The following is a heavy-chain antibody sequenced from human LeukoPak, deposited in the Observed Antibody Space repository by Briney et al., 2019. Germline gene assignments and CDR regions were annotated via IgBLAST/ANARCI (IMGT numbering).Heavy chain of an antibody. J-gene: IGHJ4*02. CDR2: ISYDGSNK. CDR1: GFTFSSYA. Sequence: PGRSLRLSCAASGFTFSSYAMHWVRQAPGKGLEWVAVISYDGSNKYYADSVKGRFTISRDNSKNTLYLQMNSLRAEDTAVYYCATPYGDYPYWGQGTLVTVSS. CDR3: ATPYGDYPY. V-gene: IGHV3-30-3*01. D-gene: IGHD4-17*01.